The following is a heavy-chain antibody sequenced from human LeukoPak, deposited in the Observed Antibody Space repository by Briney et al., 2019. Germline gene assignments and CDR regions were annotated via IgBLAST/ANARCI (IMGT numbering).Heavy chain of an antibody. CDR3: AKDGATVPQYYFDY. CDR2: IKQDGSEK. Sequence: GGSLRLSCAASGFTFSSYWMSWVRQAPGKGLEWVANIKQDGSEKYYVDSVKGRFTISRDNAKNSLYLQMNSLRAEDTAVYYCAKDGATVPQYYFDYWGQGTLVTVSS. V-gene: IGHV3-7*03. J-gene: IGHJ4*02. CDR1: GFTFSSYW. D-gene: IGHD1-26*01.